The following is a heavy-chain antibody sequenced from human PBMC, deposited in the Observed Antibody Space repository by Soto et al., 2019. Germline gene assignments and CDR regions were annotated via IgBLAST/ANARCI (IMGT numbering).Heavy chain of an antibody. CDR2: ISYDGSNK. Sequence: QVQLVESGGGVVQPGRSLRLSCAASGFTFSSYGMHWVRQAPGKGLEWVAVISYDGSNKYYADSVKGRFTISRDNSKNTLFLQMNSLRAEDTAVYHCAKGPYYDGMDVWGQGTTVTVSS. J-gene: IGHJ6*02. CDR3: AKGPYYDGMDV. V-gene: IGHV3-30*18. CDR1: GFTFSSYG.